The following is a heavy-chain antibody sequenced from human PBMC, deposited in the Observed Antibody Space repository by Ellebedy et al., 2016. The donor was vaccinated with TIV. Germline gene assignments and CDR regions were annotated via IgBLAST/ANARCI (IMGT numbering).Heavy chain of an antibody. CDR2: IYYSGTT. V-gene: IGHV4-39*01. CDR1: GGSFSSGTYY. CDR3: ARYCISTTCSTNAFDL. D-gene: IGHD2-2*02. Sequence: MPSETLSLTCTVSGGSFSSGTYYGVWIRQPPGKGLEWIGTIYYSGTTYYNPSLESRVTISVDTPQNRFSVRLTSVTADDTALYYCARYCISTTCSTNAFDLWGQGTRVTVSS. J-gene: IGHJ3*01.